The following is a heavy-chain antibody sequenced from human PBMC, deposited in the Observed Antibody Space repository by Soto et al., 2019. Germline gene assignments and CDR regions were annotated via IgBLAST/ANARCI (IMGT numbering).Heavy chain of an antibody. V-gene: IGHV3-7*01. CDR1: GFAFSSDW. CDR2: IKPDGSEK. Sequence: EVKLVESGGGLVQPGGSLRLSCAASGFAFSSDWMSWVRQAPGEGPEWVANIKPDGSEKSYVDSVKGRFTISRDNAENSLYLQMNSLRAEDTAVYYCARGFLWGKVTTVTVSS. J-gene: IGHJ6*04. CDR3: ARGFL.